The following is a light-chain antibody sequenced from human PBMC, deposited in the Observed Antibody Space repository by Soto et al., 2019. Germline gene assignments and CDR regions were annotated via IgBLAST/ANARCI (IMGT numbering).Light chain of an antibody. CDR2: SDN. Sequence: QSVLTQPPSASGTPGQRVTIFCSGSSSNIGTNTVIWYQQLPGAAPKLLIYSDNQRPSGVPDRFSGSKSGTSASLGIGGLQSEDEADYYCAAWDVSLVVFGGGTKLTVL. CDR1: SSNIGTNT. CDR3: AAWDVSLVV. V-gene: IGLV1-44*01. J-gene: IGLJ2*01.